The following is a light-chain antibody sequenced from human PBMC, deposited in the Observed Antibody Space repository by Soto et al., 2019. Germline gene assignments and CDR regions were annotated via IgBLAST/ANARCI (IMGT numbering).Light chain of an antibody. Sequence: DIQLTQSPSFLSASVGDRVTITCRASQGISSYLAWYQQKPGKAPKLLIYAASTLQSGVPSRFSGSGSGTEFTLTISSLQPEDFATYYCQQLTFITFGQGTRLEIK. CDR1: QGISSY. V-gene: IGKV1-9*01. CDR3: QQLTFIT. J-gene: IGKJ5*01. CDR2: AAS.